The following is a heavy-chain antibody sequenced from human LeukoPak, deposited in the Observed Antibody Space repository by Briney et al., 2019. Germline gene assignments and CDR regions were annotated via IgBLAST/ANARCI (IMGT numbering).Heavy chain of an antibody. CDR2: IIPILGIA. J-gene: IGHJ5*02. V-gene: IGHV1-69*04. CDR3: ARDRGYSGYDSGDWFDP. Sequence: ASVKVSCKASGGTLSSYAISWVRQAPGQGLEWMGRIIPILGIANYAQKFQGRVTITADKSTSTAYMELSSLRSEDTAVYYCARDRGYSGYDSGDWFDPWGQGTLVTVSS. D-gene: IGHD5-12*01. CDR1: GGTLSSYA.